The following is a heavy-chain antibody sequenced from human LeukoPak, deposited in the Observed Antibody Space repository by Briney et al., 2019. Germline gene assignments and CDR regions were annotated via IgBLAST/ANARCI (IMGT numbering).Heavy chain of an antibody. J-gene: IGHJ6*04. D-gene: IGHD3-10*01. Sequence: GASVKVSCKASGYTFTGYCMHWVRQAPGQGLEWMGWINPNSGGTNYAQKFQGWVTMTRDTSISTAYMELSRLRSDDTAVYYCARSHYYGSGSVYGMDVWGKGTTVTVSS. CDR1: GYTFTGYC. V-gene: IGHV1-2*04. CDR2: INPNSGGT. CDR3: ARSHYYGSGSVYGMDV.